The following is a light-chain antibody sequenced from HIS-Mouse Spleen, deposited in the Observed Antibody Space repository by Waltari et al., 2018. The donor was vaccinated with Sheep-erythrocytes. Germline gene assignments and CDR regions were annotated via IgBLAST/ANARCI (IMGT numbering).Light chain of an antibody. J-gene: IGLJ2*01. CDR1: SSDVGGYNY. CDR3: SSYTSSSTVV. V-gene: IGLV2-14*03. CDR2: DVS. Sequence: QSALTQPASVSGSPGQSITISCTGTSSDVGGYNYGSCDQQHPGKAPKPMIYDVSNRPSGVSNRFSGSKSGNTASLTISGLQAEDEADYYCSSYTSSSTVVFGGGTKLTVL.